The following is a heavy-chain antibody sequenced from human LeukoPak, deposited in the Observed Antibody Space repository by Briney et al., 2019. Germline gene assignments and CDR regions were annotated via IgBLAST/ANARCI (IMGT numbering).Heavy chain of an antibody. D-gene: IGHD3-22*01. J-gene: IGHJ4*02. CDR2: IYFSGST. CDR1: GGSISSYY. V-gene: IGHV4-59*12. CDR3: ARWYYESGRGYVYDY. Sequence: SETLSLTCTVSGGSISSYYWTWIRQPPGKGLEWIGYIYFSGSTNYNPSLKNRVTFSVDTSKNQFSLKLSSVTAADTAVYYCARWYYESGRGYVYDYWGQGTLVTVSS.